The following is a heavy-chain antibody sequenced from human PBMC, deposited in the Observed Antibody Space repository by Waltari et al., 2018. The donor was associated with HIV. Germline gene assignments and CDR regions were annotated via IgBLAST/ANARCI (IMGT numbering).Heavy chain of an antibody. CDR2: INAGNGNT. Sequence: QVQLVQSGAEVKNPGASVKVSCKASGYTFTTHTFPWVRQAPGQRLEWMGGINAGNGNTKYSQNFQDRVTFTRDTSASTAYMELSSLRSEDTALYYCARTYDILTGFGWFDPWGQGTLVTVSS. J-gene: IGHJ5*02. CDR1: GYTFTTHT. D-gene: IGHD3-9*01. V-gene: IGHV1-3*01. CDR3: ARTYDILTGFGWFDP.